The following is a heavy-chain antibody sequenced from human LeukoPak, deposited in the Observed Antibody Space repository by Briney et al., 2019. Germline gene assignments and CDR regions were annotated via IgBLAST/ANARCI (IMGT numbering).Heavy chain of an antibody. D-gene: IGHD6-19*01. CDR2: ISSSGSTL. CDR1: GFTFSDYY. CDR3: ARKPYSSGWFDY. J-gene: IGHJ4*02. Sequence: GGSLRLSCAASGFTFSDYYMSWIRQAPGKGLEWISYISSSGSTLYYADSVKGRFTISRDNAKNSLYLQMNSLRGEDTAVYYCARKPYSSGWFDYWGQGTLVTVSS. V-gene: IGHV3-11*01.